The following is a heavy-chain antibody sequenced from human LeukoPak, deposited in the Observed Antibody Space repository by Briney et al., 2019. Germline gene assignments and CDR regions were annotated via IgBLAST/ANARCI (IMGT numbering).Heavy chain of an antibody. CDR1: GFTFSDYY. J-gene: IGHJ4*02. CDR2: ISSSGSTI. Sequence: PGGSLRLSCAASGFTFSDYYMSWIRQAPGKGLEWVSYISSSGSTIYYADSVKGRFTISRDNAKNSLYLQMNSLRAEDTALYYCAKDLIGYCSGGSCYSPFDYWGQGTLVTVSS. D-gene: IGHD2-15*01. CDR3: AKDLIGYCSGGSCYSPFDY. V-gene: IGHV3-11*01.